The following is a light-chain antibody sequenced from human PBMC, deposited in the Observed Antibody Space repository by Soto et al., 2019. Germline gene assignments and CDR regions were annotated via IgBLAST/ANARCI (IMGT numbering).Light chain of an antibody. CDR2: EVS. CDR3: CSYAGSPTFVI. CDR1: SSDVGSYNL. J-gene: IGLJ2*01. Sequence: QSALTQPASVSGSPGQSITIPCTGASSDVGSYNLVSWYQQHPGKAPKLMIYEVSRRPSGISNRFSGSKSGNTASLTISGLQAEEEADYYCCSYAGSPTFVIFGGGTKLTV. V-gene: IGLV2-23*02.